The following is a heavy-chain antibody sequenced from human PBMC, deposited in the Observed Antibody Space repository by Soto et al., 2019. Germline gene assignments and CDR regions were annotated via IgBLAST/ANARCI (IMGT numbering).Heavy chain of an antibody. CDR3: ARGSSGDKVDY. D-gene: IGHD3-10*01. J-gene: IGHJ4*01. CDR2: IHNGGTT. V-gene: IGHV4-30-4*01. Sequence: QVQLQESGPGLVKPSQTLSLTCTVSGGSINTVNYYWSWIRQSPDKGLEWIGHIHNGGTTYNNPSRSSGVTISVDTDKNQFPLKLSSVSAADTADYYCARGSSGDKVDYWGPGTLVTVSS. CDR1: GGSINTVNYY.